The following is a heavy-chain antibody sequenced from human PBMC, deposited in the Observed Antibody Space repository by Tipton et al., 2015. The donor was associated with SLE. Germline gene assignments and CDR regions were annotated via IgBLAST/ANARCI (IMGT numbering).Heavy chain of an antibody. CDR3: ASEQLWDAFDI. CDR2: IFYSGGT. V-gene: IGHV4-59*11. D-gene: IGHD6-13*01. Sequence: LRLSCTVSGASIGSHHWTWIRQPPGKGLEWIGNIFYSGGTNYSPFLNSRITISVDTSKNQLSLNVISMTAADTAVYYCASEQLWDAFDIWGQGTMVTVSS. J-gene: IGHJ3*02. CDR1: GASIGSHH.